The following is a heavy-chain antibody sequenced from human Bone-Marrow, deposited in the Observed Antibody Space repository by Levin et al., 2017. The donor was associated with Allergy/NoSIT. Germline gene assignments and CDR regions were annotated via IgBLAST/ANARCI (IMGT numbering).Heavy chain of an antibody. J-gene: IGHJ6*02. V-gene: IGHV3-9*01. D-gene: IGHD6-13*01. CDR3: AKDMGGMGGSSWAYYYYGMDV. CDR2: ISWNSGSI. Sequence: SLKISCAASGFTFDDYAMHWVRQAPGKGLEWVSGISWNSGSIGYADSVKGRFTISRDNAKNSLYLQMNSLRAEDTALYYCAKDMGGMGGSSWAYYYYGMDVWGQGTTVTVSS. CDR1: GFTFDDYA.